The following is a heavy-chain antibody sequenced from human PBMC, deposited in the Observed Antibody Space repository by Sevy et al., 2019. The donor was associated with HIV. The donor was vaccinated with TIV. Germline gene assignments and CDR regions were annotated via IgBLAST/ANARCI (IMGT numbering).Heavy chain of an antibody. CDR1: GGSISSYY. CDR3: ARGSGSHYRFGFDP. V-gene: IGHV4-59*01. D-gene: IGHD1-26*01. Sequence: SETLSLTCTVSGGSISSYYWSWIRQPPGKGLEWFGYIYYSGGTNYNPSLKSRVTISVDTSKNQFSLRLSSVTAADTAGYYCARGSGSHYRFGFDPWGQGTLVTVSS. CDR2: IYYSGGT. J-gene: IGHJ5*02.